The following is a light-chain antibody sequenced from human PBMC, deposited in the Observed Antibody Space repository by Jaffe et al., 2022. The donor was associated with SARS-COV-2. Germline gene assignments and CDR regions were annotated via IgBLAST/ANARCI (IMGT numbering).Light chain of an antibody. J-gene: IGKJ5*01. CDR2: GAS. CDR3: QQYGSSPPVT. Sequence: EIVLTQSPGTLSLSPGDRATLSCRASQSLSSSYLVWYQQKSGQAPRLLLYGASSRATGIPDRFSGSGSGTYFTLTISRLEPEDFAVYYCQQYGSSPPVTFGQGTRLEIK. CDR1: QSLSSSY. V-gene: IGKV3-20*01.